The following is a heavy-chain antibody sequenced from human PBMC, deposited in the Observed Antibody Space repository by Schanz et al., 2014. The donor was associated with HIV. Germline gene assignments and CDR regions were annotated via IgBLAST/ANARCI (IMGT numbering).Heavy chain of an antibody. V-gene: IGHV1-18*01. D-gene: IGHD3-10*01. Sequence: QVQLIQSGPEVKQPGASVKVSCEASGYVFPDYGISWVRQAPGQGLEWMGWISASSGDTQFAQKFQERVTMTTDTSTDVAYMELKNLRSDDTAVYFCAIDYYKTRAGVAFDFWGQGTLVVVSS. CDR1: GYVFPDYG. CDR2: ISASSGDT. J-gene: IGHJ3*01. CDR3: AIDYYKTRAGVAFDF.